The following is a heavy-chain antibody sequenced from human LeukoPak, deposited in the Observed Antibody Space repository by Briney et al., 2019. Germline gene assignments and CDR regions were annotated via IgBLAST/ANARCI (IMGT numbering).Heavy chain of an antibody. CDR3: ARTWPEAFDAFDI. J-gene: IGHJ3*02. V-gene: IGHV4-30-2*01. D-gene: IGHD2/OR15-2a*01. Sequence: PSETLSLTCTVSGGSISSGGYYWSWIRQPPGKGLEWIGYIYHSGSTYYNPSLKSRVTISVDRSKNQFSLKLSSVTAADTAVYYCARTWPEAFDAFDIWGQGTMVTVSS. CDR1: GGSISSGGYY. CDR2: IYHSGST.